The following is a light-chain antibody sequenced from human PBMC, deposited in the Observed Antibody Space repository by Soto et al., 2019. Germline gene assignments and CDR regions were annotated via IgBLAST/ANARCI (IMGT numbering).Light chain of an antibody. CDR2: DVS. J-gene: IGLJ1*01. Sequence: QSVLTQPASVSGSPGQSITISCTGTSCDVGGYNYVSWYQHHPGKAPKLMIYDVSNRPSGVSNRFSGSKSDNTASLTISGLQPEDEADYYCSSYTTSNTRQIVFGTGTKVTVL. V-gene: IGLV2-14*03. CDR1: SCDVGGYNY. CDR3: SSYTTSNTRQIV.